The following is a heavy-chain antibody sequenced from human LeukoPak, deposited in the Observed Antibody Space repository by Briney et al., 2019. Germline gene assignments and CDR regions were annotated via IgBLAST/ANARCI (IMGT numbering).Heavy chain of an antibody. Sequence: GGSLRLSCAAPGLTFSRYGMHWVRQAPGKGLEWVAVISYDGSNKYYADSVKGRFSISRDNSKNTLYLQMNSLRAEDTAVYYCAREDQPRGTFDYWGQGILVTVSS. V-gene: IGHV3-30*03. CDR1: GLTFSRYG. CDR3: AREDQPRGTFDY. J-gene: IGHJ4*02. D-gene: IGHD2-15*01. CDR2: ISYDGSNK.